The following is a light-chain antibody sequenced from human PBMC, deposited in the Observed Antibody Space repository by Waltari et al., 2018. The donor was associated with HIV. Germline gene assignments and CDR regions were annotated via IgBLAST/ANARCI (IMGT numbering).Light chain of an antibody. V-gene: IGLV3-1*01. J-gene: IGLJ1*01. CDR3: QAWDSNSNV. Sequence: YELTQPPSVSVSPGQTDSITCSGDQLGDKFPCWYQQRPGQYPVLLIYQENKRPSGIPDRCPGSISGNAATLTVSGTRTLDEGDYYCQAWDSNSNVFGPGTKVTVL. CDR1: QLGDKF. CDR2: QEN.